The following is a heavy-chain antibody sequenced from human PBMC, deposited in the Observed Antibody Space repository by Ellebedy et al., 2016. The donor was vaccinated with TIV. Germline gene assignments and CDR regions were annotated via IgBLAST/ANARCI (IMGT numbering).Heavy chain of an antibody. D-gene: IGHD5-12*01. CDR3: AKDLHGYDYYYFYYMDV. V-gene: IGHV3-30*18. J-gene: IGHJ6*03. CDR1: GFIFGSYG. CDR2: ISYDGSNE. Sequence: GGSLRLSXAASGFIFGSYGMHWVRQAPGKGLEWVAVISYDGSNEYYADSVKGRFTISRDNSKNTLYLQMNSLRAEDTAVYYCAKDLHGYDYYYFYYMDVWGKGTTVTVSS.